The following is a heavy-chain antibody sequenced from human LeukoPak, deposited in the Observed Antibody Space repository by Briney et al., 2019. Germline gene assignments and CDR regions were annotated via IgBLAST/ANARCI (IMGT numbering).Heavy chain of an antibody. V-gene: IGHV1-18*04. D-gene: IGHD3-9*01. Sequence: ASVKVSCKASGYTFSSYYMHWVRQAPGQGLEWMGWISAYNGNTNYAQKLQGRVTMTTDTSTSTAYMELRSLRSDDTAAYYCARDHFTVLRYFDWYPNAFDIWGQGTMVTVSS. J-gene: IGHJ3*02. CDR3: ARDHFTVLRYFDWYPNAFDI. CDR1: GYTFSSYY. CDR2: ISAYNGNT.